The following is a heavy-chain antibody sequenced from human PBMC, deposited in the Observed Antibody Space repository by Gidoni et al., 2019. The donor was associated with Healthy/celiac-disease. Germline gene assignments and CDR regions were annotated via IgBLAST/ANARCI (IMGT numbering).Heavy chain of an antibody. D-gene: IGHD1-26*01. CDR3: ARTKYSGRSRNAFDI. CDR1: GGSFSGYY. J-gene: IGHJ3*02. Sequence: QVQLQQWGAGLLKPSETLSLTCAVYGGSFSGYYWSWIRQPPGKGLEWIGEINHSGSTNYNPSLKSRVTISVDTSKNQFSLKLSSVTAADTAVYYCARTKYSGRSRNAFDIWGQGTMVTVSS. CDR2: INHSGST. V-gene: IGHV4-34*01.